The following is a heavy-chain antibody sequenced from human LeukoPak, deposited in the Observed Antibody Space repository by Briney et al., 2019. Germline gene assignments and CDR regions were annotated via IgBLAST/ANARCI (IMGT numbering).Heavy chain of an antibody. CDR1: GIGFSSYG. CDR2: IWHDGSNA. Sequence: GGSLRLSCAASGIGFSSYGIHWVRQAPGKSLEWVAVIWHDGSNAFYADSVRGRLSISRDDSKNTVYLQMDYLRVEDTALYFCAKDSRGGWTGYFDLWGQGTLVTVSS. J-gene: IGHJ4*02. D-gene: IGHD6-19*01. V-gene: IGHV3-33*06. CDR3: AKDSRGGWTGYFDL.